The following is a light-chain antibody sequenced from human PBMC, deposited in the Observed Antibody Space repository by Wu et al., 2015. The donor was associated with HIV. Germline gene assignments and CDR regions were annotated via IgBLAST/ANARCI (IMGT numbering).Light chain of an antibody. CDR3: QQHTNWPLT. J-gene: IGKJ5*01. CDR2: GAS. CDR1: QSVSSN. Sequence: EIVMTQSPATLSVSPGERATLSCRASQSVSSNLAWYQQKPGQAPRLLIYGASTRATGIPARFSGRGSGTDFTLTISSLEPEDSAVYYCQQHTNWPLTFGQGTRLEIK. V-gene: IGKV3-15*01.